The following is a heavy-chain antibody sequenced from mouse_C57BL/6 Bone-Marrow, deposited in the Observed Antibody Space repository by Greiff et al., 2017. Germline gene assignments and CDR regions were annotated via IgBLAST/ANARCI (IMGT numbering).Heavy chain of an antibody. V-gene: IGHV6-6*01. Sequence: DVQLQQSGGGLVQPGGSMKLSCAASGFTFSDAWMDWVRQSPEKGLEWVAEIRNKANNHATYYAESVKGRFTISRDDSKSSVYLQMNSLRAEDTGIYYCTLANWDYFDYWGQGTTLTVSS. CDR1: GFTFSDAW. CDR2: IRNKANNHAT. CDR3: TLANWDYFDY. D-gene: IGHD4-1*01. J-gene: IGHJ2*01.